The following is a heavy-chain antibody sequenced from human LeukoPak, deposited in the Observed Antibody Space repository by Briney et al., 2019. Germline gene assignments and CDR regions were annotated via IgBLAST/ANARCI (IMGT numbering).Heavy chain of an antibody. CDR1: GFTFSAHH. J-gene: IGHJ6*03. V-gene: IGHV3-23*01. Sequence: GGSLRLSCATSGFTFSAHHMNWVRQAPGKGLEWVSGITASGATTYYADSVKGRFTISRDSSQSTLYLQMNSLRAEDTAVYYCARAEAAGDNRGGYYYFYMDVSGKGTTVTVSS. D-gene: IGHD6-25*01. CDR3: ARAEAAGDNRGGYYYFYMDV. CDR2: ITASGATT.